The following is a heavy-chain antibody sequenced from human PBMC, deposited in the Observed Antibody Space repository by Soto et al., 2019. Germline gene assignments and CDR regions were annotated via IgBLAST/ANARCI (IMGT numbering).Heavy chain of an antibody. Sequence: SETLSLTCTVSGGSISSYYWSWIRQPPGKGLEWIGYIYYSGSTNYNPSLKSRVTISVDTSKNQFSLKLSSVTAADTAVYYCARDSFGTTGAFDIWGQGTMVTVSS. CDR2: IYYSGST. CDR1: GGSISSYY. CDR3: ARDSFGTTGAFDI. J-gene: IGHJ3*02. V-gene: IGHV4-59*01. D-gene: IGHD1-7*01.